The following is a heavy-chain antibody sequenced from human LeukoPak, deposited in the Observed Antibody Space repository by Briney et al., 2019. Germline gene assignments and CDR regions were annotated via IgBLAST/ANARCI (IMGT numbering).Heavy chain of an antibody. Sequence: SETLSLTCAVYAGSFSGYYWSWIRQPPGKGLEWIGEINHSGSTNYNPSLKSRVTISVDTSKNQFSLKLSSVTAADTAVYYCARGPGSYDFWTDNWFDPWGQGTLVTVSS. CDR2: INHSGST. CDR3: ARGPGSYDFWTDNWFDP. V-gene: IGHV4-34*01. J-gene: IGHJ5*02. D-gene: IGHD3-3*01. CDR1: AGSFSGYY.